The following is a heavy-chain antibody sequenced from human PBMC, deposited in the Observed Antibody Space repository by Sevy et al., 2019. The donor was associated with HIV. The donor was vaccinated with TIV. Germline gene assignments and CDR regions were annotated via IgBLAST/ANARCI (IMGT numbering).Heavy chain of an antibody. CDR2: ISSSGKYQ. D-gene: IGHD2-2*01. CDR3: ARDGGCSSTSCLLYFDY. Sequence: GGSLRLSCTTSGFMFNLYSFNWVRQAPGKGLEWISFISSSGKYQFYADSVKGRFTISRDNAKNSLYLQMNSLRAEDTAVYYCARDGGCSSTSCLLYFDYWGQGTPVTVSS. J-gene: IGHJ4*02. V-gene: IGHV3-21*01. CDR1: GFMFNLYS.